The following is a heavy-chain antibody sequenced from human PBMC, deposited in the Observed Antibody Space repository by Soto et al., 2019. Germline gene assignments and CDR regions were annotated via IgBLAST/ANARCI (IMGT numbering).Heavy chain of an antibody. CDR2: IYYSGST. CDR1: DGSTSSYY. V-gene: IGHV4-59*01. J-gene: IGHJ4*02. CDR3: ATDIDYFDY. Sequence: SETLGLACTVSDGSTSSYYWSWIRQPPGKGLEWIAHIYYSGSTNYNPSLKSRVTISVDTSNNQFSLKLSSVTAADPAVYYCATDIDYFDYWGQGTMVTVSS.